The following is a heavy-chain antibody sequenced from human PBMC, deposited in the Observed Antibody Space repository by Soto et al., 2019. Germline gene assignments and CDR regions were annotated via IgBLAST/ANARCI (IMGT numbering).Heavy chain of an antibody. CDR1: GFTFSSYS. J-gene: IGHJ6*02. Sequence: GGSLRLSCAASGFTFSSYSMNWVRQAPGKGLEWVSYISSSSSTIYYADSVKGRFTISRDNAKNSLYLQMNSLRDEDTAVYYCAREARRGYSNYGYGMDVWGQGTTVTVSS. V-gene: IGHV3-48*02. CDR3: AREARRGYSNYGYGMDV. CDR2: ISSSSSTI. D-gene: IGHD4-4*01.